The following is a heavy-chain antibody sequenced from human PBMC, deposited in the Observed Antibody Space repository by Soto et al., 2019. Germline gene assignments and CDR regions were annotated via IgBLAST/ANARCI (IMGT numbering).Heavy chain of an antibody. D-gene: IGHD3-9*01. J-gene: IGHJ6*02. CDR2: IYYSVST. V-gene: IGHV4-30-4*01. CDR1: GGSISSGDSY. Sequence: SETLSLTCTVSGGSISSGDSYWSWIRQPPGKGLEWIWYIYYSVSTYYNPSLKSRVNISVHTSKNQFSLKLSSVTAADTAGYYCASTSSVLRYFDWLPPDYYYGMDVWGQGTTVTVSS. CDR3: ASTSSVLRYFDWLPPDYYYGMDV.